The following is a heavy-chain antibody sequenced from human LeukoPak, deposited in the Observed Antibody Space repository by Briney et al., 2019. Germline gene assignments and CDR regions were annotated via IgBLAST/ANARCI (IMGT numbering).Heavy chain of an antibody. CDR3: AGGTYYGSGSRPGYLDY. D-gene: IGHD3-10*01. Sequence: GGSLRLSCAASGFSVNNNYLHWVRQSPGQGLEWVSTIDNFGNTDYADSVKDRFSSSSDSPKNTAYLQMKSLRAEDTAMYFCAGGTYYGSGSRPGYLDYWGLGTLVTVSS. V-gene: IGHV3-53*01. CDR1: GFSVNNNY. J-gene: IGHJ4*02. CDR2: IDNFGNT.